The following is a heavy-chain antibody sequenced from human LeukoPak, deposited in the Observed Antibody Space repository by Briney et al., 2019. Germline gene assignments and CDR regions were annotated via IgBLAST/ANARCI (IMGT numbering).Heavy chain of an antibody. Sequence: SETLSLTCTVSGGSISSYYWSWIRQTPGKGLEWLGFIYHSGRSKYNPSLMGRVTMSVDTAKNQVFLVVTSMTAADTAVYFCTRRQTSRDWYYLDAWGQGTLVIVSS. J-gene: IGHJ4*02. D-gene: IGHD2-21*01. CDR2: IYHSGRS. V-gene: IGHV4-59*08. CDR1: GGSISSYY. CDR3: TRRQTSRDWYYLDA.